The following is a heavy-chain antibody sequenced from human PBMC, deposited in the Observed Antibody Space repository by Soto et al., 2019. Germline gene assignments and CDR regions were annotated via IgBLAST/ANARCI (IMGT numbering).Heavy chain of an antibody. CDR3: TSLQAVPNNL. J-gene: IGHJ4*02. CDR1: GFTFSGSA. D-gene: IGHD4-17*01. V-gene: IGHV3-73*01. CDR2: IRSKANSYAT. Sequence: GGSLRLSCAASGFTFSGSAMHWVRQASGKGLEWVGRIRSKANSYATADAASVKGRFTISRDDSKSTAYLQMNSLKTEDTAVYYCTSLQAVPNNLWGQGTLVTVPS.